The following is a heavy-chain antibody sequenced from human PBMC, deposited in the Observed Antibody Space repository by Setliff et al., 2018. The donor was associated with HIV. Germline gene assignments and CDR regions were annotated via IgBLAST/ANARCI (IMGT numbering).Heavy chain of an antibody. V-gene: IGHV4-31*03. CDR1: GGSISSGGYY. CDR2: IHYSGNT. Sequence: PSETLSLTCIVSGGSISSGGYYWSWIRQHPGKGLEWIGYIHYSGNTYNNPSLNSRISISVDMSKNKFSLKLSSLTAADTAVYYCARGGLGVVTSFDSWGPGTLVTVSS. J-gene: IGHJ4*02. CDR3: ARGGLGVVTSFDS. D-gene: IGHD3-3*01.